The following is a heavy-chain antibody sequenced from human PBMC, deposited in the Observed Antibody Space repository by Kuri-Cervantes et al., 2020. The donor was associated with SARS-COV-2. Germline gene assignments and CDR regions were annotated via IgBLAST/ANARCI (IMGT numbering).Heavy chain of an antibody. CDR1: GYTFTSHD. CDR3: ARSSLGYCSGGSCSNWFDP. D-gene: IGHD2-15*01. CDR2: INPSGGST. J-gene: IGHJ5*02. Sequence: ASVKVSCKASGYTFTSHDINWVRQAPGQGLEWMGIINPSGGSTSYAQKFQGRVTMTRDTSTSTVYMELSSLRSEDTAVYYCARSSLGYCSGGSCSNWFDPWGQGTLVTVSS. V-gene: IGHV1-46*01.